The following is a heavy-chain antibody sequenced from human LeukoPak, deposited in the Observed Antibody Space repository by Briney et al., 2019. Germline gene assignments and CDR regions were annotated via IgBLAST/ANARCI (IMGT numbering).Heavy chain of an antibody. Sequence: KTSETLSLTCTVSGGSISSSSYYWGWIRQPPGKGLEWIGGIYYSGSTYYNPSLKSRVTISLDTSKNQFSLKLTSVTAADTAVYYCGRRSRSTWNYRRGDYWGQGTLVTVSS. J-gene: IGHJ4*02. CDR1: GGSISSSSYY. CDR2: IYYSGST. CDR3: GRRSRSTWNYRRGDY. D-gene: IGHD1-7*01. V-gene: IGHV4-39*01.